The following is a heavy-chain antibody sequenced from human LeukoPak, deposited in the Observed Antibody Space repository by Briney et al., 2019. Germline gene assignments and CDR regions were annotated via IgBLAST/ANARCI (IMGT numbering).Heavy chain of an antibody. V-gene: IGHV1-69*05. D-gene: IGHD2-2*01. Sequence: ASVKVSCKASGGTFSSYAISWVRQAPGQGLEWTGGIIPIFGTANYAQKFQGRVTITTDESTSTAYMELSSLRSEDTAVYYCATPPSHCSSTSCYFEVWGQGTLVTVSS. CDR2: IIPIFGTA. CDR3: ATPPSHCSSTSCYFEV. CDR1: GGTFSSYA. J-gene: IGHJ4*02.